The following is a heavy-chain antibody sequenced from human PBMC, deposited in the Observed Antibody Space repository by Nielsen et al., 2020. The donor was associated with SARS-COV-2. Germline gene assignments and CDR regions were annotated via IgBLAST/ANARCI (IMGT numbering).Heavy chain of an antibody. CDR2: IYSGGSST. CDR3: AGVVVVVAEGMDV. J-gene: IGHJ6*02. V-gene: IGHV3-23*03. Sequence: GESLKISCAASGFTFSSYAMSWVRQAPGKGLEWVSVIYSGGSSTYYADSVKGRFTISRDNSKNTLYLQMNSLRAEDTAVYYCAGVVVVVAEGMDVWGQGTTVTVSS. CDR1: GFTFSSYA. D-gene: IGHD2-15*01.